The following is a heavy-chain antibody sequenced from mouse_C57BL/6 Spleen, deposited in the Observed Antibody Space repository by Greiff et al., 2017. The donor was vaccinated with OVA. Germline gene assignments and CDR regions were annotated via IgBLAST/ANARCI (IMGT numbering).Heavy chain of an antibody. CDR1: GYTFTGYW. D-gene: IGHD1-1*02. J-gene: IGHJ4*01. Sequence: VQLQQSGAELMKPGASVKLSCKATGYTFTGYWIEWVKQRPGHGLEWIGEILPGSGSTTYNEKFKGKATFTADTSSNTAYMQLSSLTTEDAAIYYCARIPYGLYAMDYWGQGTSVTVSS. CDR3: ARIPYGLYAMDY. CDR2: ILPGSGST. V-gene: IGHV1-9*01.